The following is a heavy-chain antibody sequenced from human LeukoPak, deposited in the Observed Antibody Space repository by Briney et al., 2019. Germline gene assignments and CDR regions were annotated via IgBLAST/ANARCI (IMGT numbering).Heavy chain of an antibody. Sequence: PGGSLRLSCAASGFTYSSYAMSWVRQAPGKGLEWVSAISASGGRTYYADSVKGRFTISRDNSKNTLYLQMNSLRAEDTAVYYCAKDKRLQPHYFDYWGQGTLVTVSS. D-gene: IGHD6-25*01. J-gene: IGHJ4*02. CDR3: AKDKRLQPHYFDY. V-gene: IGHV3-23*01. CDR1: GFTYSSYA. CDR2: ISASGGRT.